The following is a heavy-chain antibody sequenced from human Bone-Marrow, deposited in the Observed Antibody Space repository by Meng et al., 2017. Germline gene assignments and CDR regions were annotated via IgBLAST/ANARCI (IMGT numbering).Heavy chain of an antibody. CDR2: INWNGGST. CDR1: GFTFDDYG. Sequence: GESLKISCAASGFTFDDYGMSWVRQAPGKGLEWVSGINWNGGSTGYADSAKGRFTISRDNAKNSLYLQMNSLRAEDTALYYCARVGWFGELIYYYYYYGMDVWGQGTMVTVSS. D-gene: IGHD3-10*01. CDR3: ARVGWFGELIYYYYYYGMDV. V-gene: IGHV3-20*04. J-gene: IGHJ6*02.